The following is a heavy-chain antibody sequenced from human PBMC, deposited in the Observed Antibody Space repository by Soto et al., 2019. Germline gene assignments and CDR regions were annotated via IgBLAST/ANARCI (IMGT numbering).Heavy chain of an antibody. Sequence: QVQLVQSGAEVKKPGASVKVSCKASGYTFTNYAMHWVRQAPGQRLEWMGWINAGNGNTKYSQKFQGRVTITRDTSASTAYMERSSRRSEDTAVYYCARGPLLWGDVWGQGTTVTVSS. CDR2: INAGNGNT. J-gene: IGHJ6*02. D-gene: IGHD3-10*01. CDR1: GYTFTNYA. V-gene: IGHV1-3*01. CDR3: ARGPLLWGDV.